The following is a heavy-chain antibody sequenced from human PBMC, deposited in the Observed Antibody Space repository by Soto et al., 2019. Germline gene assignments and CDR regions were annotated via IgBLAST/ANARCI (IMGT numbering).Heavy chain of an antibody. CDR1: GGSVNTAPYY. J-gene: IGHJ4*02. CDR2: IYYSGTT. V-gene: IGHV4-61*01. D-gene: IGHD3-22*01. Sequence: QVQLQESGPGLVKPSETLSLSCTVSGGSVNTAPYYWSWIRQPPGKGLEWIGNIYYSGTTNYNPSLKRRVSISLDTSKNQFSLTLRSVTAADTAVYFCARDHHSFYDTSGYYPYFDYWGQGTLVTVSS. CDR3: ARDHHSFYDTSGYYPYFDY.